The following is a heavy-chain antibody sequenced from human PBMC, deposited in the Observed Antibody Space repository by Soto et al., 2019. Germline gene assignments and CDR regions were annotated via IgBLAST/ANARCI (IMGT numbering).Heavy chain of an antibody. Sequence: PGGSLTLSCAASGFTFTDYWTHCVRQAPGKGLVWFSRINRDGSRTSYADSVTGRFTISRDNAKNTLYLQMNSLRVEDTALYYCARETYRGFYFDYWGQASLVTVSS. V-gene: IGHV3-74*01. CDR3: ARETYRGFYFDY. J-gene: IGHJ4*02. CDR1: GFTFTDYW. CDR2: INRDGSRT. D-gene: IGHD4-4*01.